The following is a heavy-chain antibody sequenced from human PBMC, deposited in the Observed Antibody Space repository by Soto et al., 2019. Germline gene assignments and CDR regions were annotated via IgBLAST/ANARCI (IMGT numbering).Heavy chain of an antibody. CDR1: GFTFNTAW. CDR2: ISYDGTDK. Sequence: VQLVESGGGLVKPGGSLRLSCTASGFTFNTAWMTWVRQAPGKGLQWVALISYDGTDKYYADSVKGRFSISRDNSKQTLSLQMDSLRPEDTAVYYCAKDFGAWSDSWGQGTLVNVSS. J-gene: IGHJ5*02. V-gene: IGHV3-30*18. CDR3: AKDFGAWSDS. D-gene: IGHD6-19*01.